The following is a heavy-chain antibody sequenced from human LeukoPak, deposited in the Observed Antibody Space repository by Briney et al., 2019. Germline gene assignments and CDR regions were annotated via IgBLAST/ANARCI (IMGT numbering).Heavy chain of an antibody. J-gene: IGHJ4*02. CDR3: ASGITMVRGAHFDY. V-gene: IGHV4-59*12. Sequence: SETLSLTCTVSGGSISSYYWSWIRQPPGKGLEWIGYIYYSGSTNYNPSLKSRVTISVDTSKNQFSLKLSSVTAADTAVYYCASGITMVRGAHFDYWGQGTLVTVSS. CDR1: GGSISSYY. D-gene: IGHD3-10*01. CDR2: IYYSGST.